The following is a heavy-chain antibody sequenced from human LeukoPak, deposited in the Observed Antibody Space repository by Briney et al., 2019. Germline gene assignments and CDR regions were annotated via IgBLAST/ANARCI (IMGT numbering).Heavy chain of an antibody. CDR1: GGSFSGYY. J-gene: IGHJ4*02. D-gene: IGHD5-18*01. Sequence: SSETLSLTCAVYGGSFSGYYWSWIRQPPGKGLEWIGEINHFGSTNYKPSLKSRVTISGDTSKNQFSLKVNSVTAADTAVYYCARGYRAPQTFYSYHYFDSWAQGILVTVSS. CDR2: INHFGST. CDR3: ARGYRAPQTFYSYHYFDS. V-gene: IGHV4-34*01.